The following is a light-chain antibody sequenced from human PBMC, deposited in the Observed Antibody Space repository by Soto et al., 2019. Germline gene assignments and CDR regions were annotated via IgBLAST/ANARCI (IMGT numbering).Light chain of an antibody. CDR2: AAT. V-gene: IGKV1-39*01. Sequence: DIQMTQYPSSLSASVGDRVTITYRASQSISSYFNWYQQKPGKAPKLLIYAATSLQSGVPSRFSGSGSGTDFTLTISSLQPEDFATYYCPQSYSTPRTFGQGTKLEIK. J-gene: IGKJ2*01. CDR1: QSISSY. CDR3: PQSYSTPRT.